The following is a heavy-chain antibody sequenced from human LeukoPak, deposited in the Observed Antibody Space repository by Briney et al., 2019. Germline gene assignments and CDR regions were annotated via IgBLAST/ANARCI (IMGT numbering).Heavy chain of an antibody. CDR3: ARGRGYSYGRGDY. CDR2: INPNSGGT. J-gene: IGHJ4*02. V-gene: IGHV1-2*02. Sequence: ASVKVPCKASGYTFTGYYMHWVRQAPGQGLEWMGLINPNSGGTNYAQKFQGRVTMTRDTSISTAYMELSRLRSDDTAVYYCARGRGYSYGRGDYWGQGTLVTVSS. CDR1: GYTFTGYY. D-gene: IGHD5-18*01.